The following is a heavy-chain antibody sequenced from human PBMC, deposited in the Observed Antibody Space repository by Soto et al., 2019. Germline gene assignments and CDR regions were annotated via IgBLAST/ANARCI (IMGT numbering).Heavy chain of an antibody. V-gene: IGHV3-23*01. CDR2: ISGSGGKT. CDR3: AKDLGKGGGSVFGN. J-gene: IGHJ4*02. D-gene: IGHD7-27*01. Sequence: EVRLLESGGGPVQPGGSLRLSCAASGFTFSSYAMSWVRQAPGKGLEWVSAISGSGGKTYYADSVKGRFTISRDNSKNTLYLQMNSLRAEDTALYYCAKDLGKGGGSVFGNWGQGSLVTVSS. CDR1: GFTFSSYA.